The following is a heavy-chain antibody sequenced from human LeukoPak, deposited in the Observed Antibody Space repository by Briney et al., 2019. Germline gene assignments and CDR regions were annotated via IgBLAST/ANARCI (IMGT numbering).Heavy chain of an antibody. J-gene: IGHJ4*02. D-gene: IGHD2/OR15-2a*01. Sequence: ASVKVFCKASGYTFTGYYMHWARQAPGQGLEWMGWINPNSGDTNYAQKFQGRVTMTRDTSISTDYMELSRLTSDDTAVYYCARGFYDPWDYWGQGTLVTVAS. CDR3: ARGFYDPWDY. CDR2: INPNSGDT. V-gene: IGHV1-2*02. CDR1: GYTFTGYY.